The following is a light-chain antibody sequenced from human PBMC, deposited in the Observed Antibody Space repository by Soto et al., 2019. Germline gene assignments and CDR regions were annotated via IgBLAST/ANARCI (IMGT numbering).Light chain of an antibody. CDR3: QQYGSSPT. Sequence: EIVMTQSPSTLSVSPGERATLSCRASQSVSSTYLGWYQQQPGQPPRLLIYDASSRATGIPDRFSGSGSGTDFTLTISRLEPEDFAVYYCQQYGSSPTFGQGTKVDIK. CDR1: QSVSSTY. CDR2: DAS. J-gene: IGKJ1*01. V-gene: IGKV3-20*01.